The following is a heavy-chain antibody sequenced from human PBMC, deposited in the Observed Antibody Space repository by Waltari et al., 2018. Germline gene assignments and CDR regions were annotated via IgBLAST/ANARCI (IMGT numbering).Heavy chain of an antibody. J-gene: IGHJ3*01. CDR1: GGTFSSYE. CDR3: ARDPKGTTVIYDAFDL. CDR2: SIPIFGTT. Sequence: QVHLVQSGAEVKKPGSSVRVSCKASGGTFSSYEFNWVRQAPGQGLEWMGGSIPIFGTTIYAQKCQGRGTITADTSTTTAYMELSSLRFEDTAVYYCARDPKGTTVIYDAFDLWGQGTMVSVSS. V-gene: IGHV1-69*14. D-gene: IGHD4-17*01.